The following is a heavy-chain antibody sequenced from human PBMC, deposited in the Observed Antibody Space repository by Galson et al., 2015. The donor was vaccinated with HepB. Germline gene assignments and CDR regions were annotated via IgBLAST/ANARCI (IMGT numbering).Heavy chain of an antibody. D-gene: IGHD4-17*01. J-gene: IGHJ4*02. CDR1: GLSFSHYA. Sequence: SLRLSCAASGLSFSHYAIHWVRQAPGKGLEWVSGISAGGLSTYYADSVKGQFTIFRDNSKSKMYLQMNSLRADDTAVYYCAKDYALGYYFDYWGQGALVTVSS. CDR3: AKDYALGYYFDY. CDR2: ISAGGLST. V-gene: IGHV3-23*01.